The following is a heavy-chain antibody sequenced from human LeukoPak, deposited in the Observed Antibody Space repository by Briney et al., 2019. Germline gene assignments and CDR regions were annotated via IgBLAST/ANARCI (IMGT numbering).Heavy chain of an antibody. D-gene: IGHD2-21*02. J-gene: IGHJ4*02. Sequence: GGSLRLSCAASGFTFSSYWMHWVRHAPGKGLVWVSRINSDGSSTSYADSVKGRFTIPRDNAKNTLYLQMNSLRAEDTAVYYCARHLDPDCLDYWGQGTLVTVSS. CDR1: GFTFSSYW. V-gene: IGHV3-74*01. CDR2: INSDGSST. CDR3: ARHLDPDCLDY.